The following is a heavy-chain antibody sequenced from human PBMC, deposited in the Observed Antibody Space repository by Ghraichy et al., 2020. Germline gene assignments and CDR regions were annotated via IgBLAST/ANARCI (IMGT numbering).Heavy chain of an antibody. CDR1: GFILSSYG. J-gene: IGHJ6*02. CDR2: IWYDGSNK. D-gene: IGHD2-2*01. Sequence: SLNISCAASGFILSSYGMHWVRQAPGKGLEWVAVIWYDGSNKYYADSVKGRFTISRDNSKNTLSLQMNSLRAEDTAVYYCARDIVLLAAANYDFSQLGGEYGMDVWGQGTTVTVS. CDR3: ARDIVLLAAANYDFSQLGGEYGMDV. V-gene: IGHV3-33*01.